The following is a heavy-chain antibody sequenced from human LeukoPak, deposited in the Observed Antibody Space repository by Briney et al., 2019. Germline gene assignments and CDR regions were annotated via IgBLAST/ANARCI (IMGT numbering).Heavy chain of an antibody. D-gene: IGHD5-18*01. J-gene: IGHJ4*02. CDR3: AKSGHTVLVIGGYFDS. CDR2: INPSGGST. Sequence: ASVKVSCKSSGFTFTSYFLHWVRQAPGQGLEWMGIINPSGGSTSYAQKFQGRVTMTSDKSTSTVYMELNSLRSEDTAVYYCAKSGHTVLVIGGYFDSWGQGTLVTVSS. CDR1: GFTFTSYF. V-gene: IGHV1-46*01.